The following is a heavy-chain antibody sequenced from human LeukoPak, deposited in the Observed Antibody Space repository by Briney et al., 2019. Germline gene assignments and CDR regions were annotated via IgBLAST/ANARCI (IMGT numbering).Heavy chain of an antibody. J-gene: IGHJ4*02. V-gene: IGHV3-30*02. D-gene: IGHD1-26*01. CDR2: IRDHGSDK. Sequence: PGGSLRLSCAASGFTFDVYGMHWVRQAPGKGLEWVAFIRDHGSDKYYTDSVKGRFTISRDNSKNTLYLQMNSLRAEDTAVYYCAKDIIRWELRFDYWGQGTLVTVSS. CDR1: GFTFDVYG. CDR3: AKDIIRWELRFDY.